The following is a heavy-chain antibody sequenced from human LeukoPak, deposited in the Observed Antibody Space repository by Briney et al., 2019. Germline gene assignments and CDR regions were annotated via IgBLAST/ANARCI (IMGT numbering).Heavy chain of an antibody. CDR2: VSYSGST. Sequence: SETLSLTCSVSGVSIIDYYWAWIRQPPGKGLEWIASVSYSGSTGYNPSLKSRVTISIDTSNNLFSLNFTSVTAADTAVYYCATEVVAGTLDYWGQGTPVTVSS. V-gene: IGHV4-59*01. CDR1: GVSIIDYY. CDR3: ATEVVAGTLDY. J-gene: IGHJ4*02. D-gene: IGHD6-19*01.